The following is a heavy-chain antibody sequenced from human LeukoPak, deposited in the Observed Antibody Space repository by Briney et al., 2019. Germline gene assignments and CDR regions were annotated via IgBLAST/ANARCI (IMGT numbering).Heavy chain of an antibody. D-gene: IGHD3-9*01. Sequence: PSETLSLTCTVSGGSISSYYWSWIRQPPGKGLEWIGYIYYSGSTNYNPSLKSRVTISVDTSKNQFSLKLSSVTAADTAVYYCARQRSDILTGYPPNWFDPWGQGTLVTVSS. CDR2: IYYSGST. J-gene: IGHJ5*02. CDR3: ARQRSDILTGYPPNWFDP. CDR1: GGSISSYY. V-gene: IGHV4-59*08.